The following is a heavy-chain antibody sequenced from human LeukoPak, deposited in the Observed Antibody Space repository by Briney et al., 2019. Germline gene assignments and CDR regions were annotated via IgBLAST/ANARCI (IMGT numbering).Heavy chain of an antibody. V-gene: IGHV4-59*08. J-gene: IGHJ5*01. CDR3: ARHCIGGTCYDS. CDR1: GVSISDFY. D-gene: IGHD2-15*01. CDR2: IYHTGHS. Sequence: SETLSLPCTVSGVSISDFYGRWIRQPTGEALEWIGYIYHTGHSNYIPSLKGRVTMSVDTSKNHLSLNLTTVTAADSAIYDCARHCIGGTCYDSWGQGTLVTVSS.